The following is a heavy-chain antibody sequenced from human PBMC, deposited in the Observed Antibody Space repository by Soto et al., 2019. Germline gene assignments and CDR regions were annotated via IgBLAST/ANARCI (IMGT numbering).Heavy chain of an antibody. J-gene: IGHJ4*02. CDR1: GFTFSSYA. V-gene: IGHV3-23*01. CDR3: AKDPFYDYIWGSYCDY. Sequence: GGSLRLSCAASGFTFSSYAMSWVRQAPAKGLEWVSAISGSGGSTYYADSVKGRFTISRDNSKNTLYLQMNSLRAEDTAVYYCAKDPFYDYIWGSYCDYWGQGTLVTVSS. D-gene: IGHD3-16*01. CDR2: ISGSGGST.